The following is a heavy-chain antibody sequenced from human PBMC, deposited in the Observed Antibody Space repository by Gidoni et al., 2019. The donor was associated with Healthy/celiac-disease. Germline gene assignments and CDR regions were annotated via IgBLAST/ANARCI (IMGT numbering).Heavy chain of an antibody. CDR3: ARAPSMITFGGVIVMERGDFFDY. J-gene: IGHJ4*02. CDR2: INHSGST. CDR1: GGSFSGYY. V-gene: IGHV4-34*01. Sequence: QVQLQQWGAGLLKPSETLSLTCAVYGGSFSGYYWSWIRQPPGKGLEWIGEINHSGSTNYNPSLKSRVTISVDTSKNQFSLKLSSVTAADTAVYYCARAPSMITFGGVIVMERGDFFDYWGQGTLVTVSS. D-gene: IGHD3-16*02.